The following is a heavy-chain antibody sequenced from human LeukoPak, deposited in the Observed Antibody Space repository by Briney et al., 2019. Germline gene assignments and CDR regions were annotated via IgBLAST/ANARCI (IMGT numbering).Heavy chain of an antibody. CDR1: GGSISSSSYY. CDR2: IYYSGST. D-gene: IGHD3-10*01. CDR3: ARSSMVRGVPLDY. J-gene: IGHJ4*02. V-gene: IGHV4-39*01. Sequence: SETLSLTCTVSGGSISSSSYYWGWIRQPPGKGLEWIGSIYYSGSTYYNPSLKSRVTISVDTSKNQFSLKLSSVTAADTAVYYCARSSMVRGVPLDYWGQGTLVTVSS.